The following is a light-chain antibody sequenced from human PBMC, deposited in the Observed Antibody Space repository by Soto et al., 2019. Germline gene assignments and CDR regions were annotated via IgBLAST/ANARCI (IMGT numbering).Light chain of an antibody. Sequence: EIVMTQSPATLSVSPGERATLSCRASQSVSSNLAWYRQKPGQAPRLIIYGASTRATGLPARFSGSGSGTEFTLTISSLQSEDFAVYYCQQYNNWPLTFGPGTKVDIK. CDR3: QQYNNWPLT. CDR1: QSVSSN. J-gene: IGKJ3*01. CDR2: GAS. V-gene: IGKV3-15*01.